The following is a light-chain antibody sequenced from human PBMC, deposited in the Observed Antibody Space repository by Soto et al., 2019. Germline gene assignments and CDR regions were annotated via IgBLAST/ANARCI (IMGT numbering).Light chain of an antibody. J-gene: IGKJ1*01. CDR3: QQYGSSPQT. CDR1: QSVSSN. Sequence: EIVMTQSPATLSVSPGERAPLSCRASQSVSSNLAWYQQNPGQAPRLLIYGASSRATGIPDRFSGSGSGTDFTLTISRLEPEDFAVYYCQQYGSSPQTFGQGTKVDI. CDR2: GAS. V-gene: IGKV3-20*01.